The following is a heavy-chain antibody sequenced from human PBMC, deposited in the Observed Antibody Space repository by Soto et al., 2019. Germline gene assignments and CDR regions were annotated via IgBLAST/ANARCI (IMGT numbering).Heavy chain of an antibody. J-gene: IGHJ6*03. V-gene: IGHV5-51*01. Sequence: GESLKISCKGSGYSFTSYWIGWVRQMPGKGLEWMGIIYPGDSDTRYSPSFQGQVTISADKSISTAYLQWSSLKASDTAMYYCARSEGTIFGEMYYYMDVWGKGTTVTVSS. CDR3: ARSEGTIFGEMYYYMDV. CDR1: GYSFTSYW. D-gene: IGHD3-3*01. CDR2: IYPGDSDT.